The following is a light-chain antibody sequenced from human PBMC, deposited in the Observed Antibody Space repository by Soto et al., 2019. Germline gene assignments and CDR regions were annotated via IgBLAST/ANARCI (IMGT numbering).Light chain of an antibody. CDR3: QQYYDWPPWT. CDR2: GAS. Sequence: IVMTQSPATLPVSPGERATLSCRASQSVSSNLAWYQQKPGQAPRLLIYGASTRATGIPTRFNGSGSGTEFTLTISSLQSEDSAVYFCQQYYDWPPWTFGQGTKVDIK. V-gene: IGKV3-15*01. J-gene: IGKJ1*01. CDR1: QSVSSN.